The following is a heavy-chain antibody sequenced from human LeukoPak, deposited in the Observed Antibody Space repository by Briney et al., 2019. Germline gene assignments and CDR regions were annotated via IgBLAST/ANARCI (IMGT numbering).Heavy chain of an antibody. CDR3: ARAGIFLEIAAADFDY. Sequence: ASVKVSCKASGYTFTSYAMNWVRQAPGQGLEWMGWLNTNTGNPTYAQGFTGRFVFSLDTSVSTAYLQISSLKAEDTAVYYCARAGIFLEIAAADFDYWGQGTLVTVSS. V-gene: IGHV7-4-1*02. J-gene: IGHJ4*02. CDR1: GYTFTSYA. D-gene: IGHD6-13*01. CDR2: LNTNTGNP.